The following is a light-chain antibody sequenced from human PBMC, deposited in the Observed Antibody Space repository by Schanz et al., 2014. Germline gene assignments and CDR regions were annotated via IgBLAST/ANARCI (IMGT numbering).Light chain of an antibody. Sequence: EIVLTQSPASLSLSPGERATLSCRASQSVSIYLAWYQQKPGQAPRLLIYAASSRATGIPDRFTGSGSGTDFTLTINTLEPEDFAVYYCQQRSNWPPITFGQGTKVEIK. V-gene: IGKV3-11*01. CDR1: QSVSIY. CDR2: AAS. CDR3: QQRSNWPPIT. J-gene: IGKJ1*01.